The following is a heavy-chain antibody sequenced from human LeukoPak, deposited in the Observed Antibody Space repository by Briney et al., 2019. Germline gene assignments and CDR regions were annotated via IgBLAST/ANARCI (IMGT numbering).Heavy chain of an antibody. CDR1: GGSISSYY. Sequence: PSETLSLTCTVSGGSISSYYWSWIRQFPGKGLECVSLISGSGTKTYYADSVKGRFTISRDNSKNTVYLQMNNLRVDDTAVYYCSKGHSDYGTGFDFWGRGTLVTVSS. CDR3: SKGHSDYGTGFDF. J-gene: IGHJ4*02. CDR2: ISGSGTKT. D-gene: IGHD5-12*01. V-gene: IGHV3-23*01.